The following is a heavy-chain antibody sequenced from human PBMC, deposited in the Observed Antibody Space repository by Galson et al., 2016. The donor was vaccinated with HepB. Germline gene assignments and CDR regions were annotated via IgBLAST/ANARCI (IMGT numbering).Heavy chain of an antibody. CDR1: GYIFSTYW. V-gene: IGHV5-51*01. J-gene: IGHJ6*03. D-gene: IGHD2-2*01. CDR3: ARLGRVVVKGDYMDV. Sequence: QSGAEVKKPGESLKISCKGSGYIFSTYWIAWVRQMPGKGLEWMGIIYPGDSDTRYSPSFHGQVTLSADTSINTAYLQWSSLKTSDTAIYYCARLGRVVVKGDYMDVWGKGTTVTVSS. CDR2: IYPGDSDT.